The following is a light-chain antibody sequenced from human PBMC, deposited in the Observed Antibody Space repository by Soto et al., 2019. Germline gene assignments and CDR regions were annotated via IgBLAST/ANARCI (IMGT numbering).Light chain of an antibody. CDR2: DDN. CDR3: QSYDGTTVI. J-gene: IGLJ2*01. CDR1: SGSIASNY. V-gene: IGLV6-57*04. Sequence: NFMLTQPHSVSESPGKTVTISCTRSSGSIASNYGQCYQQRPRSAPTTMIYDDNQRPSGVPDRFSGSIDSSSKSASLTISRLKTEDEADYYCQSYDGTTVIFGGGTKLTVL.